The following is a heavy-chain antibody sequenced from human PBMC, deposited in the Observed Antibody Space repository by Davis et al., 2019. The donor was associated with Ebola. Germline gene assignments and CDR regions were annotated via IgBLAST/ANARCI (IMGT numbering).Heavy chain of an antibody. CDR2: ISHDGNKK. CDR3: ARETGDGGGMDV. Sequence: GESLKISCAASGFTFNAYGMHWVRQAPGKGLEWVAVISHDGNKKDYADSVKGRFAISRDNSKNTVYLQMTSLRGDDTAVYYCARETGDGGGMDVWGKGTTVTVSS. D-gene: IGHD7-27*01. V-gene: IGHV3-30*09. CDR1: GFTFNAYG. J-gene: IGHJ6*04.